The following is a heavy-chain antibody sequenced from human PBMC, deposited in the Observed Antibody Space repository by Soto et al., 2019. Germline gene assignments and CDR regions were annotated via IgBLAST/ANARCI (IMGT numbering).Heavy chain of an antibody. Sequence: ESLKISCKGSGYSFTSYWISWVRQMPGKGLEWMGRIDPSDSYTNYSPSFQGHDTISADKSISTAYLQWSSLKASDTAMYYCATASIVVTDAISGGYGMDVWGQGTTVTVSS. J-gene: IGHJ6*02. CDR2: IDPSDSYT. V-gene: IGHV5-10-1*01. D-gene: IGHD2-2*01. CDR3: ATASIVVTDAISGGYGMDV. CDR1: GYSFTSYW.